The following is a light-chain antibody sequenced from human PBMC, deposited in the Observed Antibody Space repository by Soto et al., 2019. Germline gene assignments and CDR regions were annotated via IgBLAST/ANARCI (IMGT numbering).Light chain of an antibody. CDR1: NIGCKS. V-gene: IGLV3-21*04. CDR2: YDS. J-gene: IGLJ2*01. Sequence: SYELTQPPSVSVAPGKTARITCGGNNIGCKSVHWYQQKPGRAPVLVIFYDSDRPSGIPERFSGSNSGNTATLTISRVEAGDEADYYCQVWDTISDHVVFGGGTKVTVL. CDR3: QVWDTISDHVV.